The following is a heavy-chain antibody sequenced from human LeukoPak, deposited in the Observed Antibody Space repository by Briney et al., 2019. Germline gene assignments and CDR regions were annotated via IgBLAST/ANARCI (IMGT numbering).Heavy chain of an antibody. Sequence: GGSLRLSCAASGFTFSSYAMHWVRQAPGKGLEWVAVISYDGSNKYYADSVKGRFTISRDNSKNTLYLQMNSLRAEDTAVYYCARDSPGYSRGWPVGLFDYWGQGTLVTVSS. J-gene: IGHJ4*02. CDR3: ARDSPGYSRGWPVGLFDY. V-gene: IGHV3-30*04. CDR2: ISYDGSNK. D-gene: IGHD6-19*01. CDR1: GFTFSSYA.